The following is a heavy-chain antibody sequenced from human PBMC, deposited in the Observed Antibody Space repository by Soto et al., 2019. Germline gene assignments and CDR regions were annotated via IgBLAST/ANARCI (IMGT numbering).Heavy chain of an antibody. CDR3: AREGYYYDSSDAFDI. J-gene: IGHJ3*02. CDR2: IYHSGST. CDR1: GGSISSSNW. V-gene: IGHV4-4*02. Sequence: SETLSLTCAVSGGSISSSNWWSWVRQPPGKGLEWIGEIYHSGSTNYNPSLKSRVTISVDKSKNQFSLKLSSVAAADTAVYYCAREGYYYDSSDAFDIWGQGTMVTV. D-gene: IGHD3-22*01.